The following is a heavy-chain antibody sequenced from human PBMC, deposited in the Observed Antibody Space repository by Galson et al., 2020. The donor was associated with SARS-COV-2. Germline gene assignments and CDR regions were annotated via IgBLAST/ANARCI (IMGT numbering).Heavy chain of an antibody. Sequence: ETSETLSLTCTVSGGSISSSSYYWGWIRQPPGNGLEWIGSIYYSGSTYYNPSLKSRVTISVDTSKNQFSLKLSSVTAADTAVYYCARRFQLFYFDYWGQGTLVTVSS. J-gene: IGHJ4*02. CDR1: GGSISSSSYY. D-gene: IGHD1-1*01. CDR2: IYYSGST. CDR3: ARRFQLFYFDY. V-gene: IGHV4-39*01.